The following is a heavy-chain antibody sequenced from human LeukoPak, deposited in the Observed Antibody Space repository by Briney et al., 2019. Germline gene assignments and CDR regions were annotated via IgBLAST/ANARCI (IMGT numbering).Heavy chain of an antibody. CDR2: VQYDGSNE. J-gene: IGHJ4*02. V-gene: IGHV3-30*02. CDR3: ARDYYDSSGYSGY. D-gene: IGHD3-22*01. Sequence: GGSLRLSCTASGFIFSSYGMHWVRQAPGKGLEWVAYVQYDGSNEQYAHSVKGRFRISRDSSKNMLYLQMNSLRAEDTAVYYCARDYYDSSGYSGYWGQGTLVTVSS. CDR1: GFIFSSYG.